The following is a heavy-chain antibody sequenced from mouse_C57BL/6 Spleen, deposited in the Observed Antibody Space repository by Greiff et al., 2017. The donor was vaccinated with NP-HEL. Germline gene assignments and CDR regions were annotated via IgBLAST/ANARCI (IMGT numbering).Heavy chain of an antibody. Sequence: VQLKQSVAELVRPGASVKLSCTASGFNIKNTYMHWVKQRPEQGLEWIGRIDPANGNTKYAPKFQGKATITADTSSNTAYLQLSSLTSEDTAIYYCARGYYYGSSYSWFAYWGQGTLVTVSA. V-gene: IGHV14-3*01. CDR2: IDPANGNT. CDR1: GFNIKNTY. D-gene: IGHD1-1*01. CDR3: ARGYYYGSSYSWFAY. J-gene: IGHJ3*01.